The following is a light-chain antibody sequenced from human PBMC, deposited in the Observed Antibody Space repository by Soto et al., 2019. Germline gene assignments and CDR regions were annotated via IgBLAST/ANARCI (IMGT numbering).Light chain of an antibody. J-gene: IGLJ2*01. CDR2: DND. CDR1: SSNIGNHL. CDR3: GTWDSSLSGVV. Sequence: QSVLTQPPSVSAAPGQKVTISCSGSSSNIGNHLVSWYQQIPGTAPKVLINDNDKRPSGVPDRFSGSKSGTSATLAITGLQTGDEADYYCGTWDSSLSGVVFGGGTQLTVL. V-gene: IGLV1-51*01.